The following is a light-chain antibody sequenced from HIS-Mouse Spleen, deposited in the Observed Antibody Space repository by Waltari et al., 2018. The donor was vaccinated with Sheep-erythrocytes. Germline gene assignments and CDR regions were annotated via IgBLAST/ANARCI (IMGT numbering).Light chain of an antibody. CDR1: SSDVGGYNY. V-gene: IGLV2-14*01. CDR3: SSYTSSSTHYV. CDR2: EVS. Sequence: QSALTQPASVSGSPGQSITNSCTGTSSDVGGYNYVSWYQQHPGKAPKLMIYEVSNRPSGVSNRFSGSKSGNTASLTISGLQAEDEADYYCSSYTSSSTHYVFGTGTKVTVL. J-gene: IGLJ1*01.